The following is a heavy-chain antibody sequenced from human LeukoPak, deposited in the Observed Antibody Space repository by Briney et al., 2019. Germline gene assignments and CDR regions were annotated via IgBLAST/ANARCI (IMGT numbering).Heavy chain of an antibody. CDR3: ARFRPGEDGYNFYFDY. D-gene: IGHD5-24*01. CDR2: IYYSGST. CDR1: GGSININTYY. J-gene: IGHJ4*02. Sequence: SETLSLTCTVSGGSININTYYWGWIRQPPGKGLEWIGSIYYSGSTYYNPSLKSRVTISVDTSKNQFSLKLSSVTAADTAVYYCARFRPGEDGYNFYFDYWGQGTLVTVSS. V-gene: IGHV4-39*07.